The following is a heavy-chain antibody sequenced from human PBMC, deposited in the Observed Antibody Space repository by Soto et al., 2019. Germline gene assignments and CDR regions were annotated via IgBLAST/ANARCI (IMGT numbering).Heavy chain of an antibody. V-gene: IGHV1-3*01. CDR2: INAGNGNT. CDR1: GYTFTSYA. J-gene: IGHJ6*02. CDR3: AGVFVEMATISNYGMDV. Sequence: QVPLVQSGAEVKKPGASVKVSCKASGYTFTSYAMHWVRQAPGQRLEWMGWINAGNGNTKYSQKFQGRVTITRDTSASTAYMERSSLRSEDTAVYYCAGVFVEMATISNYGMDVWGQGTTVTVSS. D-gene: IGHD5-12*01.